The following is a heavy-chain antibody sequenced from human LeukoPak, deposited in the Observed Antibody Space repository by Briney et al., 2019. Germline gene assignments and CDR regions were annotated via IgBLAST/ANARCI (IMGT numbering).Heavy chain of an antibody. Sequence: GGSLRLSCAASGFTFSDYYMSWIRQAPGKGLEWVSYISSSGSTIYYADSVKGRFTISRDNAKNSLYLQMNSLRAEDTAVYYCATDSGWYPYHFDYWGQGTLVTVSS. CDR2: ISSSGSTI. J-gene: IGHJ4*02. CDR1: GFTFSDYY. V-gene: IGHV3-11*01. CDR3: ATDSGWYPYHFDY. D-gene: IGHD6-19*01.